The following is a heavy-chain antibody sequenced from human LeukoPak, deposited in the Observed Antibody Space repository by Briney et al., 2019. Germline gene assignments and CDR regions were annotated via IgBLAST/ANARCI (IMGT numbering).Heavy chain of an antibody. D-gene: IGHD4-11*01. Sequence: ASVKVSCKASGGTFSSYAISWVRQATGQGLEWMGWMNPNTGNAGYAQKFQGRVTITWDASIGTAYMDLSSLRSEDTAVYYCARVGYSNSYDYWGQGTLVTVSS. J-gene: IGHJ4*02. CDR2: MNPNTGNA. CDR1: GGTFSSYA. V-gene: IGHV1-8*03. CDR3: ARVGYSNSYDY.